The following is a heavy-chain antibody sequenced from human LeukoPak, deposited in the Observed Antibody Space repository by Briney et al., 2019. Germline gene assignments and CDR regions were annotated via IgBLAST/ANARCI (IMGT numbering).Heavy chain of an antibody. D-gene: IGHD2/OR15-2a*01. CDR1: GYTFAKYW. V-gene: IGHV5-51*01. Sequence: GESLKISCQASGYTFAKYWIGWVRQMPGKGLEWMGIIYPADSDTRYSPSFQAQVTISADKSISTAYLQWSSLKASDTAMYYCARGRLGIGSAFDIWGQGTMVTVSS. J-gene: IGHJ3*02. CDR2: IYPADSDT. CDR3: ARGRLGIGSAFDI.